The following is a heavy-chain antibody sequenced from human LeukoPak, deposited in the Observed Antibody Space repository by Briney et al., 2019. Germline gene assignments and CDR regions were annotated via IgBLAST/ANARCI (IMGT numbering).Heavy chain of an antibody. V-gene: IGHV4-34*01. CDR1: GVSFNDYY. J-gene: IGHJ4*02. CDR2: INHSGYT. CDR3: TRMTAGHDY. D-gene: IGHD2-21*02. Sequence: SETLSLTCAVSGVSFNDYYWSWVRQTPGKGLEWIGEINHSGYTNDSPSLKSRVTLSIDTSRKQFSLNVRSVTVADTGIYYCTRMTAGHDYWGQGTLVTVSS.